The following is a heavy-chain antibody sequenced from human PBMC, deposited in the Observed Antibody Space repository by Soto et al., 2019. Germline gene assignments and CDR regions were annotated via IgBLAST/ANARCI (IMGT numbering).Heavy chain of an antibody. CDR3: ARPSYSSSRYYGMDV. CDR2: IYPGDSDT. V-gene: IGHV5-51*01. CDR1: GYSFTSYW. Sequence: GESLKISYKGSGYSFTSYWIGWVRQMPGKGLEWMGIIYPGDSDTRYSPSFEGQVTISADKSITTAYLQWSSLKASDTAMYYCARPSYSSSRYYGMDVWGQGTTVTVSS. D-gene: IGHD6-6*01. J-gene: IGHJ6*02.